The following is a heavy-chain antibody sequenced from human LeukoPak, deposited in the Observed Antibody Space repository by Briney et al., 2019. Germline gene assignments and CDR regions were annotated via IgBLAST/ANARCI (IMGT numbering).Heavy chain of an antibody. CDR2: IRYDGSNK. V-gene: IGHV3-30*02. D-gene: IGHD6-19*01. Sequence: PGGSLRLSCAASGFTFSSYGMHWVRQAPGKGLEWVAFIRYDGSNKYYADSVKGRFTISRDNSKNTLYLQMNSLRAEDTAVYYCASPLVGGWYYFDYWGQGTLVTASS. CDR3: ASPLVGGWYYFDY. CDR1: GFTFSSYG. J-gene: IGHJ4*02.